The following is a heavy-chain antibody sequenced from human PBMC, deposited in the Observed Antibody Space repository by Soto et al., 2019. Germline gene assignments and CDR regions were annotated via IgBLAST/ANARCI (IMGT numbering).Heavy chain of an antibody. CDR3: ARVEGWWELLRPTGYFDY. CDR1: GGTFSSYA. D-gene: IGHD1-26*01. CDR2: IIPIFGTA. V-gene: IGHV1-69*06. Sequence: GASVKVSCKASGGTFSSYAISWVRQAPGQGLEWMGGIIPIFGTANYAQKFQGRVTITADKSTSTAYMELSSLRSEDTAVYYCARVEGWWELLRPTGYFDYWGQGTLVTVSS. J-gene: IGHJ4*02.